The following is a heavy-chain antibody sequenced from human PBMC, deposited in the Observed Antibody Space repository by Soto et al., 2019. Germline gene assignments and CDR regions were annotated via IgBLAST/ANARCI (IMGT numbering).Heavy chain of an antibody. Sequence: GGSLRLSCAASGFTFSSYAMSWVRQAPGKGLEWVSAISGSGGSTYYADSVKGRFTISRDNSKNTLYLQMNSLRAEDTAVYYCAKGPLRYFDWLSPAFDYWGQGTLVTVSS. D-gene: IGHD3-9*01. CDR2: ISGSGGST. J-gene: IGHJ4*02. V-gene: IGHV3-23*01. CDR3: AKGPLRYFDWLSPAFDY. CDR1: GFTFSSYA.